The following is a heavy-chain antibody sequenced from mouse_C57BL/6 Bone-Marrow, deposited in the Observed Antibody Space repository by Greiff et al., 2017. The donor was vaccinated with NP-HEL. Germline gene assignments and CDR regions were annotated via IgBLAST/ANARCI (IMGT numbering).Heavy chain of an antibody. J-gene: IGHJ3*01. CDR3: TTGVYDYDGFAY. CDR1: GFNIKDDY. V-gene: IGHV14-4*01. CDR2: IDPENGDT. D-gene: IGHD2-4*01. Sequence: EVQLQQSGAELVRPGASVKLSCTASGFNIKDDYMHWVKQRPEQGLEWIGWIDPENGDTEYASKFQGKATITADTSSNTAYLQLSSLTSEDTAVYYCTTGVYDYDGFAYWGQGTLVTVSA.